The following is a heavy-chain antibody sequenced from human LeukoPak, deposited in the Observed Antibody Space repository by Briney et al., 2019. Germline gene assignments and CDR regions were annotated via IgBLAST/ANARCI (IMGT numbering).Heavy chain of an antibody. Sequence: GGSLRLSCVASGFTFSDYAMNWVRQAPGKGLEWGSTFKTNYNQVYYAESVRGRFTISTDNSKNTAYLQMNSLRAEDTAVYYCARDRVGVVSYYYYGMDVWGQGTTVTVSS. CDR3: ARDRVGVVSYYYYGMDV. J-gene: IGHJ6*02. D-gene: IGHD3-3*01. V-gene: IGHV3-23*05. CDR1: GFTFSDYA. CDR2: FKTNYNQV.